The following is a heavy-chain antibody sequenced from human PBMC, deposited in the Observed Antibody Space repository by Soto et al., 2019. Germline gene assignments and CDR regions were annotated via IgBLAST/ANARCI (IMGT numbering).Heavy chain of an antibody. Sequence: ASVKVSCKASGGTFSSYAISWVRQAPGQGLEWMGGIIPIFGTANYAQKFQGRVTITADKSTSTAYMELSSLRSEDTAVYYCARDLAYCGGDCYSGGDYYYGMDVWGQGTTVTVSS. D-gene: IGHD2-21*02. CDR1: GGTFSSYA. CDR3: ARDLAYCGGDCYSGGDYYYGMDV. V-gene: IGHV1-69*06. CDR2: IIPIFGTA. J-gene: IGHJ6*02.